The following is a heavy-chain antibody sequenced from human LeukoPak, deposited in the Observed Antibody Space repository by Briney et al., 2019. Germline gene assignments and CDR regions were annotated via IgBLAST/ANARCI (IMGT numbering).Heavy chain of an antibody. V-gene: IGHV4-39*01. CDR2: IYYSGST. CDR3: ASLAAAAGTGAFDI. CDR1: GGSISSSSYY. D-gene: IGHD6-13*01. J-gene: IGHJ3*02. Sequence: SETRSLTCTVSGGSISSSSYYWGWIRQPPGKGLEWIGSIYYSGSTYYNPSLKSRVTISVDTSKNQFSLKLSSVTAADTAVYYCASLAAAAGTGAFDIWGQGTMVTVSS.